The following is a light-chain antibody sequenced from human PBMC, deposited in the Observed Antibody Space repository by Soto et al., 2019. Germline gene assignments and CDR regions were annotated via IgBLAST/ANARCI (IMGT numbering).Light chain of an antibody. J-gene: IGKJ1*01. Sequence: DIQMTQSPSTLSGSVGDRVTITCRASQTISSWLAWYQQKPGEAPKLLIYKASTLKSGVPSRFSGSGSGTEFTLTISSLQPDDFATYYCQQYNSYWTFGQRSKVDVK. CDR1: QTISSW. V-gene: IGKV1-5*03. CDR2: KAS. CDR3: QQYNSYWT.